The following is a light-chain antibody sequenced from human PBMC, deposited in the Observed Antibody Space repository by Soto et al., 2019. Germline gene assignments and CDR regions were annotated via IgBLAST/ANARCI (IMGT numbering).Light chain of an antibody. J-gene: IGKJ3*01. CDR2: EAS. Sequence: EIVLTQSPATLSLSPGESATLSCRASQSVSTYLAWYQQKPGQAPRLLIFEASNRATGIPARFSGSGSGTDCTLHISGLEPEDFAVYYCQHRTNWPLTFGPGTKVDI. CDR3: QHRTNWPLT. CDR1: QSVSTY. V-gene: IGKV3-11*01.